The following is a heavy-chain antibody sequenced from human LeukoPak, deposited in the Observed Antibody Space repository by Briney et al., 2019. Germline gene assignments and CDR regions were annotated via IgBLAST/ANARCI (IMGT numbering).Heavy chain of an antibody. CDR2: INHSGST. D-gene: IGHD3-10*01. CDR1: GGSFSGYY. CDR3: ARIRRITMVRGVQTAAYNDY. V-gene: IGHV4-34*01. J-gene: IGHJ4*02. Sequence: PSETLSLTCAVYGGSFSGYYWGWIRQPPGKGLEWIGEINHSGSTNYNPSLKSRVTISVDTSKNQFSLKLSSVTAADTAVYYCARIRRITMVRGVQTAAYNDYWGQGTLVTVSS.